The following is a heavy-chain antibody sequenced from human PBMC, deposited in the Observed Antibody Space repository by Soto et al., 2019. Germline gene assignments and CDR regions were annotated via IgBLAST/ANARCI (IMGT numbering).Heavy chain of an antibody. Sequence: GGSVKVSCKASGYTFTSYGISWVRQAPGQGLEWMGIINPSGGSTSYAQKFQGRVTMTRDTSTSTVYMELSSLRSEDTAVYYCATKSVATTRHAFDIWGQGTMVTV. CDR3: ATKSVATTRHAFDI. D-gene: IGHD5-12*01. CDR2: INPSGGST. J-gene: IGHJ3*02. V-gene: IGHV1-46*03. CDR1: GYTFTSYG.